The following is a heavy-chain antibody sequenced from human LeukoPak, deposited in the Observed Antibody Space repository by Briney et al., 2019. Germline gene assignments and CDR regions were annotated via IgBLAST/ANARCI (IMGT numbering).Heavy chain of an antibody. J-gene: IGHJ4*02. CDR1: EFTFSSYA. CDR2: ISYDGSNK. Sequence: PGGSLRLSCAASEFTFSSYAMHWVRQAPGKGLEWVAVISYDGSNKYYADSVKGRFTISRDNSKNTLYLQMNSLRAEDTAVYYCARDHWNYIDYWGQGTLVTVSS. V-gene: IGHV3-30-3*01. D-gene: IGHD3-10*01. CDR3: ARDHWNYIDY.